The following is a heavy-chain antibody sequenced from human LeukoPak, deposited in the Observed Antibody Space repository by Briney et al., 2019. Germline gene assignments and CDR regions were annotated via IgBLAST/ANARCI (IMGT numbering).Heavy chain of an antibody. Sequence: KPSETLSLTCTGSAGCINSYYWSWIRQPPGKGLEWMGNIYYSGGTNYNPSLKSRTTISVDPSKNQFSLKLSSVTAADAAVYYCARVDTAMVPFFDWWGQGTLVTVRS. D-gene: IGHD5-18*01. CDR2: IYYSGGT. CDR1: AGCINSYY. CDR3: ARVDTAMVPFFDW. V-gene: IGHV4-59*01. J-gene: IGHJ4*02.